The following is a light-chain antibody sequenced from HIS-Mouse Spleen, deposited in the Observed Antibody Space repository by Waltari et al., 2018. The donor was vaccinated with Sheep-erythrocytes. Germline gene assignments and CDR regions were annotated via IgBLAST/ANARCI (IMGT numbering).Light chain of an antibody. Sequence: AIQMTQSPSSLSASVGDRVTITCRGSQGIRNDLGWNQQKTGKAPKVLIYAASSLQSWVPSRFSGSGSGTDFTLTISSLQPEDFATYYCLPDYNYPYTFGQGTKLGIK. CDR2: AAS. J-gene: IGKJ2*01. CDR1: QGIRND. V-gene: IGKV1-6*01. CDR3: LPDYNYPYT.